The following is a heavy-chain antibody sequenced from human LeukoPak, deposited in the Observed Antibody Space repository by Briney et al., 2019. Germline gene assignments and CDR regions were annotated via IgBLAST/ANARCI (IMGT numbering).Heavy chain of an antibody. CDR3: ARGGYSSSRHAFDI. J-gene: IGHJ3*02. CDR2: TFYRSKWYN. V-gene: IGHV6-1*01. D-gene: IGHD6-13*01. CDR1: GDSVSSNSAA. Sequence: SQTLSLTFAISGDSVSSNSAAWIWIRQSPSRGLEWLGRTFYRSKWYNDYAVSVKSRITINPDTSKNQFSLHLNSVTPEDTAVYYCARGGYSSSRHAFDIWGQGTMVTVSS.